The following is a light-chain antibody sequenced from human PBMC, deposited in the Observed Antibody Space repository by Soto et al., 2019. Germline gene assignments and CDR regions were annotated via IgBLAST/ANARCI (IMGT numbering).Light chain of an antibody. CDR1: QSISRG. V-gene: IGKV1-5*03. CDR3: QQYNSYPYT. J-gene: IGKJ2*01. Sequence: DIQMTQSPSTLSASVGDRVTITCRASQSISRGLAWYQQKPGKAPKLLIYKASSLESGVPSRFSGSGSGTEFTLTISSLTPDDFATYYCQQYNSYPYTFGQGTKLEIK. CDR2: KAS.